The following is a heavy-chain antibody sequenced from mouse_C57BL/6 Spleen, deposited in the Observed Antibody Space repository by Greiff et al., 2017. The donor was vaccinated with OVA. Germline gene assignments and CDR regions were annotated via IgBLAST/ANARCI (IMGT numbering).Heavy chain of an antibody. D-gene: IGHD2-1*01. CDR3: ARSGGNWAMDY. V-gene: IGHV1-64*01. CDR1: GYTFTSYW. Sequence: QVQLQQPGAELVKPGASVKLSCKASGYTFTSYWMHWVKQRPGQGLEWIGMIHPNSGSTNYNEKFKSKATLTVDKSSSTAYMQLSSLTSEDSAVYYCARSGGNWAMDYWGQGTSGTVSS. CDR2: IHPNSGST. J-gene: IGHJ4*01.